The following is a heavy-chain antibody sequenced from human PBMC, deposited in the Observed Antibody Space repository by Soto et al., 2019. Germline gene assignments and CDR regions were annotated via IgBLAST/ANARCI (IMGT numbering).Heavy chain of an antibody. CDR2: IYYSGST. CDR3: AIHRFGVCISTSCRLNWFDP. CDR1: GGSILDSTYY. J-gene: IGHJ5*02. D-gene: IGHD2-2*01. V-gene: IGHV4-39*01. Sequence: SETLSLTCTVFGGSILDSTYYWAWIRQPPGKGLEWIGSIYYSGSTYYNPSLKSRVTISVDTSKNQFSLKLSSVTAADTAVYYCAIHRFGVCISTSCRLNWFDPWGQGTLVTVSS.